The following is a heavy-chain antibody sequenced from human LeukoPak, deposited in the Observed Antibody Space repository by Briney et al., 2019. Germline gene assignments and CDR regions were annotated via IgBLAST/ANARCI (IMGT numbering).Heavy chain of an antibody. J-gene: IGHJ4*02. CDR1: GGSISSGDYY. CDR2: IYYSGST. CDR3: ARGHNSWIQQTRAFDY. V-gene: IGHV4-30-4*08. Sequence: SETLSLTCTVSGGSISSGDYYWGWIRQPPGKGLEWIGYIYYSGSTYYNPSLKSRVTISVDTSKNQFSLKLSSVTAADTAVYYCARGHNSWIQQTRAFDYWGQGTLVTVSS. D-gene: IGHD5-18*01.